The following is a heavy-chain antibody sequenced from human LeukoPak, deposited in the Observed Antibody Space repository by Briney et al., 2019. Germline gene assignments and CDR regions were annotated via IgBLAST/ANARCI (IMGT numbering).Heavy chain of an antibody. CDR3: ARLRTKRITMVRGVSNMVSYYYYMDV. CDR1: GGSFSGYY. CDR2: INHSGST. V-gene: IGHV4-34*01. J-gene: IGHJ6*03. D-gene: IGHD3-10*01. Sequence: SETLSLTCAVYGGSFSGYYWSWIRQPPEKGLEWIGEINHSGSTNYNPSLKSRVTISVDTSKNQFSLKLSSVTAADTAVYYCARLRTKRITMVRGVSNMVSYYYYMDVWGKGTTVTISS.